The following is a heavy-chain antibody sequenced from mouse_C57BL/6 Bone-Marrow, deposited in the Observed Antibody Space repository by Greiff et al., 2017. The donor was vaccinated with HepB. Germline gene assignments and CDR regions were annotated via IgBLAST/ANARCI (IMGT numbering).Heavy chain of an antibody. CDR1: GYTFTDYY. D-gene: IGHD2-3*01. CDR2: INPNNGGT. Sequence: EVQLQQSGPELVKPGASVKISCKASGYTFTDYYMNWVKQSHGKSLEWIGDINPNNGGTSYNQKFKGKATLTVDKSSSTAYMELRSLTSEDSAVYYCARGLYGCAYWGQGTLVTVSA. J-gene: IGHJ3*01. V-gene: IGHV1-26*01. CDR3: ARGLYGCAY.